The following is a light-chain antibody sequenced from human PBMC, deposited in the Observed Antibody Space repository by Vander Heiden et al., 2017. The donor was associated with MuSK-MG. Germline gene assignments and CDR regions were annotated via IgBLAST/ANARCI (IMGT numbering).Light chain of an antibody. V-gene: IGKV4-1*01. CDR1: QSVLYSSNNKNY. Sequence: DIVVTQPPDSLAVSLGERATINCKSSQSVLYSSNNKNYLAWYQQKPGQPPKLLIYWASTRECGVPGRFSGSGSGTDFTLTISSLQAEDVAVYYCQQYDDPPLTFGGGTKVEIK. J-gene: IGKJ4*01. CDR3: QQYDDPPLT. CDR2: WAS.